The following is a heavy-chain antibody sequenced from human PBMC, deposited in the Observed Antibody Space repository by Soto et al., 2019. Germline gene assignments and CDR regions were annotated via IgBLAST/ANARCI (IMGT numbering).Heavy chain of an antibody. CDR1: GFTFSSYA. J-gene: IGHJ4*02. V-gene: IGHV3-30*03. Sequence: QVQLVESGGGVVQPGKSLRLSCAASGFTFSSYAMHWARQAPGKGLEWVTVISIRGGDEYYAESVRCRFTISRDDSKNTLYLQMDSLRVEDTAVYYCARGTIVARQHLDYWGQGTLGTVSS. CDR3: ARGTIVARQHLDY. D-gene: IGHD6-6*01. CDR2: ISIRGGDE.